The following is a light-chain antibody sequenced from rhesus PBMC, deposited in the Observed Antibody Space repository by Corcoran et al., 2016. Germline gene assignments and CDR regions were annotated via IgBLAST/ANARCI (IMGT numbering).Light chain of an antibody. CDR1: QGISSW. CDR3: QPSDDLPLT. V-gene: IGKV1-19*01. J-gene: IGKJ4*01. Sequence: DIQMTQSPSSLAVSVGDTVTINGHASQGISSWLAWYQQKPGKAPKPLNYATASLKSGVPSRFSGSGSGTDYTLTISSLQPEDFATYSCQPSDDLPLTFGGGTKVEIK. CDR2: ATA.